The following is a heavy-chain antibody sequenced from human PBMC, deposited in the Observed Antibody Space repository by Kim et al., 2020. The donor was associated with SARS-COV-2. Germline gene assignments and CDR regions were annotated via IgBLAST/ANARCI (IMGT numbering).Heavy chain of an antibody. CDR3: AKVADSFGNYYFYL. Sequence: YADAVRGRFTISRDNAKNSLALQMDGLRPEDTAFYYCAKVADSFGNYYFYLWGHGTLVTVSS. V-gene: IGHV3-9*01. J-gene: IGHJ4*01. D-gene: IGHD5-18*01.